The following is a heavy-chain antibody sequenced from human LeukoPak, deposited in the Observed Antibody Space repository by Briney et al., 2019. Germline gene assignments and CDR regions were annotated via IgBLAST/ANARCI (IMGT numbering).Heavy chain of an antibody. Sequence: GGSLRLSCAASGFTFSSYWMHWVRQAPGKGLEWVAVISYDGSNKYYADSVKGRFTISRDNSKNTQYLQMNSLRAEDTAVYYCAGFGELSYFDYWGQGTLVTVSS. CDR1: GFTFSSYW. CDR3: AGFGELSYFDY. CDR2: ISYDGSNK. V-gene: IGHV3-30*03. D-gene: IGHD3-10*01. J-gene: IGHJ4*02.